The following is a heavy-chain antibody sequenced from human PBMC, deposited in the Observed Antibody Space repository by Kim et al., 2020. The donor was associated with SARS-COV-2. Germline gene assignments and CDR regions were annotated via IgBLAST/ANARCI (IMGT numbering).Heavy chain of an antibody. V-gene: IGHV5-51*01. D-gene: IGHD5-12*01. CDR1: GYSFTNYW. J-gene: IGHJ4*02. Sequence: GESLKISCKGSGYSFTNYWIGWVRQMPGKGLEWMGIIDPADSDTRYSPTFQGQVTIPVDKSTSTAQLQWSSLKASDTAMYYCSRHDGWLQPPAYWGQGTLVNVSS. CDR2: IDPADSDT. CDR3: SRHDGWLQPPAY.